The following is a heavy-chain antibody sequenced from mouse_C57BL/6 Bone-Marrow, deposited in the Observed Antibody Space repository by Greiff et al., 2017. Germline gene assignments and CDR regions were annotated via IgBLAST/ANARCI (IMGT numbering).Heavy chain of an antibody. CDR1: GYTFTDYY. V-gene: IGHV1-26*01. CDR3: ARRDYYGSSHFDY. D-gene: IGHD1-1*01. J-gene: IGHJ2*01. CDR2: INPNNGGT. Sequence: EVQLQQSGPELVKPGASVKISCKASGYTFTDYYMNWVKQSHGKSLEWIGDINPNNGGTSYNQKFKGKATLTVDKSSSTADMELRSLTSEDSAVYYCARRDYYGSSHFDYWGQGTTLTVSS.